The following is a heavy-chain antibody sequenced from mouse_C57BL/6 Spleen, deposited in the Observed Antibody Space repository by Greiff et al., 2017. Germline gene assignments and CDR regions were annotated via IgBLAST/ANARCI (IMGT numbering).Heavy chain of an antibody. J-gene: IGHJ2*01. V-gene: IGHV5-4*01. D-gene: IGHD1-1*01. CDR2: ISDGGSYT. Sequence: EVQVVESGGGLVKPGGSLKLSCAASGFTFSSYAMSWVRQTPEKRLEWVATISDGGSYTYYPDNVKGRFTISRDNAKNNLYLQMSHLKSEDTAMYYCARDNYGSSDFDYWGQGTTLTVSS. CDR3: ARDNYGSSDFDY. CDR1: GFTFSSYA.